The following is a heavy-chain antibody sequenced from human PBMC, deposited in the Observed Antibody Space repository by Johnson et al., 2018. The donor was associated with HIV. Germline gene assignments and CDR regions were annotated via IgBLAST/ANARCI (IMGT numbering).Heavy chain of an antibody. CDR2: ISGAGGSR. CDR3: AKDLHYYDSSGFNDAFDI. J-gene: IGHJ3*02. CDR1: GFTFSSFA. V-gene: IGHV3-23*04. Sequence: VQLVESGGGLVKPGGSLRLSCAASGFTFSSFAMSWVRQAPGKGLEWVSGISGAGGSRNYADSVKGRFTISRDNSKNTLYLQMNSLRAEDTAIYYCAKDLHYYDSSGFNDAFDIWGQGTMVAVSS. D-gene: IGHD3-22*01.